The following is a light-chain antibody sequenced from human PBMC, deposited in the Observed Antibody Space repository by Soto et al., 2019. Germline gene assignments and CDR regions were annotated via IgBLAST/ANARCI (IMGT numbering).Light chain of an antibody. J-gene: IGKJ1*01. V-gene: IGKV1-39*01. CDR1: QSISSY. Sequence: DIQMTQSPSSLSASVGDRVTITCRASQSISSYLNWYQQKPGKAPKLLMYAASTLQSGFQSRFSGSASGTHFSLTINNLQPEDFATYYCRQTYNPPLTFGQGTKVDIK. CDR3: RQTYNPPLT. CDR2: AAS.